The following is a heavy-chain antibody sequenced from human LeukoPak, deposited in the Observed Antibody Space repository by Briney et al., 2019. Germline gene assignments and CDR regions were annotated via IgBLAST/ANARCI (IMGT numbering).Heavy chain of an antibody. CDR3: AKDGGSFQVDY. Sequence: GGSLRLSCAASGFTFRSYNMHWVRQAPGKGLEWVAFIRSHGSTEYYADSVKGRFTISRDDSKNTLFLQMNSLRAEDTAVYYCAKDGGSFQVDYWGQGTLVTVSS. J-gene: IGHJ4*02. CDR2: IRSHGSTE. D-gene: IGHD1-26*01. CDR1: GFTFRSYN. V-gene: IGHV3-30*02.